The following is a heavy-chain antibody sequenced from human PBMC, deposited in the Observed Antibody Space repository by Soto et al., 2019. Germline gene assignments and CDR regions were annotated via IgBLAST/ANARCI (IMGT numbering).Heavy chain of an antibody. CDR2: ITPIFGTA. J-gene: IGHJ6*02. CDR1: GVTFSSYA. CDR3: ARDEYSSSIVDYYYYGMDV. V-gene: IGHV1-69*13. D-gene: IGHD6-6*01. Sequence: SVKVSCKASGVTFSSYAISWVRQAPGQGLEWMGGITPIFGTANYAQKFQGRVTITADESTSTAYMELSSLRSEDTAVYYCARDEYSSSIVDYYYYGMDVWGQGTTVTVSS.